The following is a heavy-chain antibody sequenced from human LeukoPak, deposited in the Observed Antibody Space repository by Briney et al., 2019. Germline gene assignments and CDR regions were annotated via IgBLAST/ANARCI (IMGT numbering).Heavy chain of an antibody. Sequence: GGSLRLSCAASGFTFSSFWMTWVRQAPGKGLEWVANIKQDGSEKYYVDSVRGRFTISRDNATNSLYLRMNSLRAEDTAVYYCARDLNYFDYWGQGTLVTVPS. CDR1: GFTFSSFW. CDR2: IKQDGSEK. V-gene: IGHV3-7*01. CDR3: ARDLNYFDY. J-gene: IGHJ4*02.